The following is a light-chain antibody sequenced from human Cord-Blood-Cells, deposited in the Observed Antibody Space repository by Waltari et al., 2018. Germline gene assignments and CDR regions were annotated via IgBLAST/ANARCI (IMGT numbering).Light chain of an antibody. J-gene: IGLJ3*02. CDR2: DVS. Sequence: QSALTQPASVSGSPGQSITISCTGTSSDVGGYNYGSWYNQHPGKAPKLMIYDVSKPPSGVSNRFSGSKSGNTASLTISGLQAEDEADYYCSSYTSSSTWVFGGGTKLTVL. CDR3: SSYTSSSTWV. V-gene: IGLV2-14*01. CDR1: SSDVGGYNY.